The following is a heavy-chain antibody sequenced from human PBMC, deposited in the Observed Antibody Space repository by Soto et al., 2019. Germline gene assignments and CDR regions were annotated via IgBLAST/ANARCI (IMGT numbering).Heavy chain of an antibody. J-gene: IGHJ4*02. CDR1: GVSISSHGYF. Sequence: QLQLQESGPGLVKPSETLSLTCTVSGVSISSHGYFWGWIRQPPGEGLEWVGMISYSGSTYYSPSPKSRVTISADTSKNQLSLRLSSVTAADTAVFYCMSYSSGWKYWGQGTVVTVAS. CDR3: MSYSSGWKY. D-gene: IGHD6-19*01. V-gene: IGHV4-39*01. CDR2: ISYSGST.